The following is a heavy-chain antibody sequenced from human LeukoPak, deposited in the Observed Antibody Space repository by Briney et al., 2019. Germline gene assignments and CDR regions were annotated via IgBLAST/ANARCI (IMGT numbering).Heavy chain of an antibody. CDR2: INSDGSST. CDR1: GFTFSSYW. V-gene: IGHV3-74*01. Sequence: GGSLRLSCAASGFTFSSYWMHWVRQAPGKGLVWVSRINSDGSSTSYADSVKGRFTISRDNAKNTLYLQMNSLRAEDTAVYYCATKYYYDSSVDYWGQGTLVTVSS. J-gene: IGHJ4*02. CDR3: ATKYYYDSSVDY. D-gene: IGHD3-22*01.